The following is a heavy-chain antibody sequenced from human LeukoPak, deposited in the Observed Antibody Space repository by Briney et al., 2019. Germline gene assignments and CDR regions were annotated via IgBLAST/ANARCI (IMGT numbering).Heavy chain of an antibody. CDR3: ARDHGSGSYTYYYYGMDV. CDR1: GFTFSSYA. J-gene: IGHJ6*02. V-gene: IGHV3-30-3*01. CDR2: ISYDGSNK. D-gene: IGHD3-10*01. Sequence: GGSLRLSCAASGFTFSSYAIHWARQAPGKGLEWVAVISYDGSNKYYADSVKGRFTISRDNSKNTLYLQMNSLRAEDTAVYYCARDHGSGSYTYYYYGMDVWGQGTTVTVSS.